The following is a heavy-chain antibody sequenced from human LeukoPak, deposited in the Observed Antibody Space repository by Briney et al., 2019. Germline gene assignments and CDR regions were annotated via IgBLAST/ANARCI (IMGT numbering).Heavy chain of an antibody. V-gene: IGHV3-33*01. Sequence: GGSLRLSCAASGFTFSGHVMHWVRQAPGKGRDWVAVIWYDGSNKYYGDAVKGRFTISRDNSKNTLYLQMNSLRAEDTAVYYCARVAPIYSSSLYYLDSWGQGTLVTVSS. CDR3: ARVAPIYSSSLYYLDS. D-gene: IGHD6-13*01. CDR2: IWYDGSNK. CDR1: GFTFSGHV. J-gene: IGHJ4*02.